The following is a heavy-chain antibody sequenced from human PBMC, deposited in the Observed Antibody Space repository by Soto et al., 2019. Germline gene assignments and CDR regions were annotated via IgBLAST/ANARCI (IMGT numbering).Heavy chain of an antibody. Sequence: GGSLRLSCAASGFTFSSYGMHWVRQAPGKGLEWVAVISYDGSNKYYADSVKGRFTISRDNSKNTLYLQMNSLRAEDTAVYYCAKGVNDYIWGSYRSDHMDVWGKGTTVTVSS. CDR2: ISYDGSNK. V-gene: IGHV3-30*18. D-gene: IGHD3-16*02. CDR3: AKGVNDYIWGSYRSDHMDV. CDR1: GFTFSSYG. J-gene: IGHJ6*03.